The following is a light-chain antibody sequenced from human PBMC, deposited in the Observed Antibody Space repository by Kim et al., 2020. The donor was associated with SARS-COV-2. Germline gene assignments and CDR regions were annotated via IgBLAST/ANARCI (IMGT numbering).Light chain of an antibody. J-gene: IGKJ1*01. CDR1: QGMRDD. V-gene: IGKV1-6*01. CDR3: LQYHNYPRT. Sequence: AIQLTQSPSSLSASVGDRVIITCRPSQGMRDDLGWYQQKPGKAPKLLMYVASSPQSGVPSRFSGSGSGTDFTLTISSLQPEDFATYYCLQYHNYPRTFDQGTKVDIK. CDR2: VAS.